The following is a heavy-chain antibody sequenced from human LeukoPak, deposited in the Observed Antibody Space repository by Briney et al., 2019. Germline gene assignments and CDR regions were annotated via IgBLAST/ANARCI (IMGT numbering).Heavy chain of an antibody. CDR1: GYTFTSYY. CDR2: INPNSGGT. Sequence: ASVKVSCKASGYTFTSYYMHWVRQAPGQGLERMGWINPNSGGTNYAQKFQGRVTMTRDTSISTAYMELSRLRSDDTAVYYCARVWGSSGWYYFDYWGQGTLVTVSS. CDR3: ARVWGSSGWYYFDY. D-gene: IGHD6-19*01. V-gene: IGHV1-2*02. J-gene: IGHJ4*02.